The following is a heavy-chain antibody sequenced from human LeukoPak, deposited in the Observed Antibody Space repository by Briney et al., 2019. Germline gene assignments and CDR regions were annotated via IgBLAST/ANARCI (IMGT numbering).Heavy chain of an antibody. CDR3: ARVNRYCSGGSCYYYYYCMDV. D-gene: IGHD2-15*01. Sequence: GRSLRLSCAASGFTFSSYAMHWVRQAPGKGLEWVSVIYSGGSTYYADSVKGRFTISRHNSKNTLYLQMNSLRAEDTAVYYCARVNRYCSGGSCYYYYYCMDVWGQGTTVTVSS. V-gene: IGHV3-53*04. CDR2: IYSGGST. J-gene: IGHJ6*02. CDR1: GFTFSSYA.